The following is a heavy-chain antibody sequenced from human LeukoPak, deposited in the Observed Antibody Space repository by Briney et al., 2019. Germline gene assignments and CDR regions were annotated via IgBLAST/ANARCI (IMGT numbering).Heavy chain of an antibody. D-gene: IGHD2-2*01. CDR2: INIDGSTI. J-gene: IGHJ4*02. CDR1: GFPFSSYW. CDR3: ARAGQYRFDY. V-gene: IGHV3-74*01. Sequence: PGGSLRLSCVPSGFPFSSYWMHWVRQAPGKRLVWVSRINIDGSTINYADSVKGRFTISRDNAKNTLYLQMNSLRAEDTAVYYCARAGQYRFDYWGQGTLVTVSS.